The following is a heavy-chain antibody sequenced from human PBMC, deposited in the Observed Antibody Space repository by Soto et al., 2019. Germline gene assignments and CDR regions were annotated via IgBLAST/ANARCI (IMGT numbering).Heavy chain of an antibody. Sequence: SLRLSCAASGFTFSSYAMIWVRQGPGKGLEWVSAISGSGDSTYYADSVKGRFTISRDNSKNTLHLQMNSLRAEDTAVYYCAKDFTHPFDFWGQGTVVTVSS. J-gene: IGHJ4*02. CDR1: GFTFSSYA. CDR3: AKDFTHPFDF. V-gene: IGHV3-23*01. CDR2: ISGSGDST.